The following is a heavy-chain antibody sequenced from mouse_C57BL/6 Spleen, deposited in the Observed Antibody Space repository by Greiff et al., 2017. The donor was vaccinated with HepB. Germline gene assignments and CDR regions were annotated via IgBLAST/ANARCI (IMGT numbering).Heavy chain of an antibody. CDR1: GYAFSSSW. Sequence: QVQLQQSGPELVKPGASVKISCKASGYAFSSSWMNWVKQRPGKGLEWIGRIYPGDGNTNYNGKFKGKATLTADKSSSTAYMQLSSLTSEDSAVYFCASCDGYYPRYFDVWGTGTTVTVSS. V-gene: IGHV1-82*01. CDR3: ASCDGYYPRYFDV. CDR2: IYPGDGNT. D-gene: IGHD2-3*01. J-gene: IGHJ1*03.